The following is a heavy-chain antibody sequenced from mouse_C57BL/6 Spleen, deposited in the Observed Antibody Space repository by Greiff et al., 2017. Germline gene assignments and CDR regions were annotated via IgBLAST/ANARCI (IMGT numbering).Heavy chain of an antibody. D-gene: IGHD1-1*01. CDR1: GYAFSSSW. V-gene: IGHV1-82*01. CDR2: IYPGDGDT. CDR3: AREDDYGSSWYFDV. Sequence: QVQLKESGPELVKPGASVKISCKASGYAFSSSWMNWVKQRPGKGLEWIGRIYPGDGDTNYNGKFKGKATLTADKSSSTAYMQLSSLTSEDSAVYFCAREDDYGSSWYFDVWGTGTTVTVSS. J-gene: IGHJ1*03.